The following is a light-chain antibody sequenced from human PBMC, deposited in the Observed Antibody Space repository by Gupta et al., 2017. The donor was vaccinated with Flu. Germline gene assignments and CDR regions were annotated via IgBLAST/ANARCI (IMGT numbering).Light chain of an antibody. V-gene: IGKV1-27*01. Sequence: PSSLSASVGDRVTITCRASQGISNYLAWYQQKPGKGPNLLIYAASTVQPGVPSRFSGGGSGTXFTLTIXSRQREDVATHYCQKENSAPRTFGXGTKVEIK. CDR3: QKENSAPRT. CDR1: QGISNY. J-gene: IGKJ1*01. CDR2: AAS.